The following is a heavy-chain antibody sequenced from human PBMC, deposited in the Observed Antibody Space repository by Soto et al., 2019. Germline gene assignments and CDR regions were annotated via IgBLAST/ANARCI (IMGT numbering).Heavy chain of an antibody. CDR3: ATNPVRDIVVVPTHY. Sequence: GGSLRLSCAASGFTFSSYAMSWVRQAPGKGLEWVSAISGSGGSTYYADSVKGRFTISRDNSKNTLYLQMNSLRAEDTAVYYCATNPVRDIVVVPTHYWGQGTLVTVSS. J-gene: IGHJ4*02. V-gene: IGHV3-23*01. CDR2: ISGSGGST. D-gene: IGHD2-2*01. CDR1: GFTFSSYA.